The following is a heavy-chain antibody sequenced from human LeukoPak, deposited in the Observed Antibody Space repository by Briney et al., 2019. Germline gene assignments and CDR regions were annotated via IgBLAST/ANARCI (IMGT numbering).Heavy chain of an antibody. CDR2: FHTAGDT. Sequence: GGSLRLSCAASGFTFSNYDMHWVRHATGKGLEWVSAFHTAGDTHYSGSVKGRFATSRENAKNSFYLQMNNLRAGDTGVYYCARGSCSSSSCYERLNGLDVWGQGTPVTVSS. V-gene: IGHV3-13*01. CDR3: ARGSCSSSSCYERLNGLDV. CDR1: GFTFSNYD. J-gene: IGHJ6*02. D-gene: IGHD2-2*01.